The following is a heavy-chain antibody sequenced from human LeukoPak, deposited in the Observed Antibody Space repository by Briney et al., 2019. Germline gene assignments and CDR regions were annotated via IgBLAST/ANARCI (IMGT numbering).Heavy chain of an antibody. CDR1: GFTFSSYW. CDR3: LRGDRRDY. J-gene: IGHJ4*02. V-gene: IGHV3-21*06. CDR2: IDSSGGYM. Sequence: GGSLRLSCATSGFTFSSYWMSWVRQAPGKGLEWVSSIDSSGGYMFYADSVKGRFIISRDNAKDSLYLQMNSLRVEDTAVYYCLRGDRRDYWGQGTLVTVSS.